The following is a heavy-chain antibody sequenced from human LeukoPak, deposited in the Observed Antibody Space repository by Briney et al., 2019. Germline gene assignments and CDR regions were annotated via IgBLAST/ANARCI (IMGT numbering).Heavy chain of an antibody. Sequence: PGGSLRLSCAASGFTFSSYSMNWVRQAPGKGLEWVSSISSSSSYIYYADSVKGRFTISRDNAKNSLYLQMNSLRAEDTAVYYCARGWGVTTKLGVVYWGQGTLVTVSS. CDR2: ISSSSSYI. J-gene: IGHJ4*02. V-gene: IGHV3-21*01. CDR1: GFTFSSYS. CDR3: ARGWGVTTKLGVVY. D-gene: IGHD3-10*01.